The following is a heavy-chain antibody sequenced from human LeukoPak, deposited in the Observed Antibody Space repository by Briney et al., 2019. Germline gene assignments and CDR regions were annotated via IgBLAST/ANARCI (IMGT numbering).Heavy chain of an antibody. V-gene: IGHV1-8*03. CDR2: MNPNSGNT. CDR1: GYTFTSYD. J-gene: IGHJ4*02. D-gene: IGHD6-19*01. CDR3: ARDEEAVAGTKSFGY. Sequence: GASVKVSCKASGYTFTSYDIKWVRQATGQGLEWMEWMNPNSGNTGYAQKFQGRVTITTDESTSTAYMELSSLRSEDTAVYYCARDEEAVAGTKSFGYWGQGTLVTVSS.